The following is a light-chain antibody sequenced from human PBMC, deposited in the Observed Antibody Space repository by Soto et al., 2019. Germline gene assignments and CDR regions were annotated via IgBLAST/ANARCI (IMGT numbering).Light chain of an antibody. CDR2: ANS. Sequence: QSVLTQPPSVSGAPGQRVTISCTGSSSNIGAGYDVHWYQQLPGTAPKLLIYANSNRPSGVPDRFSGSKSGTSASLAITGLSAEDEADYYCQSYDSSLSDLFGGGTKLTVL. V-gene: IGLV1-40*01. J-gene: IGLJ3*02. CDR1: SSNIGAGYD. CDR3: QSYDSSLSDL.